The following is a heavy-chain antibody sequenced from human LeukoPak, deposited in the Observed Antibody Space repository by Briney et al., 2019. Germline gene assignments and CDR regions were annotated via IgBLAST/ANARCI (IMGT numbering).Heavy chain of an antibody. V-gene: IGHV4-38-2*01. CDR1: GYSISSGYY. D-gene: IGHD1-1*01. J-gene: IGHJ4*02. CDR2: IYHSGRT. CDR3: ARAASSGGDYFDY. Sequence: PSETLSLTCAVSGYSISSGYYWGWIRPPPGKGLELLRSIYHSGRTYYNPSLKSRVTISVDTSKNQFSLKLSSVTAADTAVYYCARAASSGGDYFDYWGQGTLVTVSS.